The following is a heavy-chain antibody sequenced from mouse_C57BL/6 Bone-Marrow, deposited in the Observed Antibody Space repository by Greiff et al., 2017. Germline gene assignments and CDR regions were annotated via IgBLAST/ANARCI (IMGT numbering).Heavy chain of an antibody. CDR3: TRLGGSGYGY. CDR2: IDPETGGT. Sequence: LQESGAELVRPGASVTLSCKASGYTFTDYEMHWVKQTPVHGLEWIGAIDPETGGTAYNQKFKGKAILTADKSSSTAYMELRSLTSEDSAVYYCTRLGGSGYGYWGQGTTLTVSS. J-gene: IGHJ2*01. V-gene: IGHV1-15*01. D-gene: IGHD3-2*02. CDR1: GYTFTDYE.